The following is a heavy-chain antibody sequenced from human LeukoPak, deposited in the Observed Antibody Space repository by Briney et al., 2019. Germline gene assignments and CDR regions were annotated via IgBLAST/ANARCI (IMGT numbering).Heavy chain of an antibody. CDR1: GFTVSSNY. J-gene: IGHJ4*02. Sequence: GESLRLSCAASGFTVSSNYMSWVRQAPGKGLEWVSVIYSGGSTYYADSVKGRFTISRDNSKNTLCLQMNSLRAEDTAVYYCARNERSDYYDSSGYYDYWGQGTLVTVSS. CDR2: IYSGGST. D-gene: IGHD3-22*01. CDR3: ARNERSDYYDSSGYYDY. V-gene: IGHV3-53*01.